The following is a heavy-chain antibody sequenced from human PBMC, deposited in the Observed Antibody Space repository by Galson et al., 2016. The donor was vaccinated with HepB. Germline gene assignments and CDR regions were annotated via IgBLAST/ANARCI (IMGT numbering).Heavy chain of an antibody. D-gene: IGHD1-26*01. V-gene: IGHV3-23*01. CDR3: AKGALQGGYYGFDV. J-gene: IGHJ6*02. CDR1: EFTFNAYG. Sequence: SLRLSCAASEFTFNAYGMIWVRQAPGKGLAWVSLIGATGGTTYYADSVKGRFTISRDNSKNTLYLQMNSLRAEDTAVYYCAKGALQGGYYGFDVWGQGTTVTVSS. CDR2: IGATGGTT.